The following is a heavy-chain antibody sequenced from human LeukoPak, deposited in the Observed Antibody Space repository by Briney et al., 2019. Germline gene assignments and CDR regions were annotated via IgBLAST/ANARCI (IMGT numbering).Heavy chain of an antibody. CDR3: ARDLEAYYYDSSGPRGWFDP. CDR2: INHSGST. V-gene: IGHV4-34*01. CDR1: GGSFSGYY. Sequence: SETLSLTCAVYGGSFSGYYWSWIRQPPGRGLEWIGEINHSGSTNYNPSLKSRVTISVDTSKNQFSLKLSSVTAADTAVYYCARDLEAYYYDSSGPRGWFDPWGQGTLVTVSS. D-gene: IGHD3-22*01. J-gene: IGHJ5*02.